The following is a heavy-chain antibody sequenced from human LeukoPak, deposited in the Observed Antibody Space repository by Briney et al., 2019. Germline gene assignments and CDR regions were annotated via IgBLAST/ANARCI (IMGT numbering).Heavy chain of an antibody. V-gene: IGHV3-23*01. CDR3: ARDLNNSYGAFDY. D-gene: IGHD5-18*01. CDR1: GFTFSSYA. CDR2: ISGSGGST. J-gene: IGHJ4*02. Sequence: GGSLRLSCAASGFTFSSYAMSWVRQAPGKGLEWVSAISGSGGSTYYADSVKGRFTISRDNSKNTLYLQMNSLRAEDTAVYYCARDLNNSYGAFDYWGQGTLVTVSS.